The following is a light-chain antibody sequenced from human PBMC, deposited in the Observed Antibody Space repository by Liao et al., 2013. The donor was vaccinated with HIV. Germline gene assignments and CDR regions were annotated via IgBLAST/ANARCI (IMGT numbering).Light chain of an antibody. V-gene: IGLV3-21*04. CDR1: NIGTKR. CDR2: YDS. J-gene: IGLJ1*01. CDR3: QVWDSASDHHV. Sequence: SYELTQPPSVSVAPGRTATITCGGINIGTKRVHWYQQTPGQAPVVVISYDSDRPSGIPERFSGSNSGNAATLTISSVEAGDEADYYCQVWDSASDHHVFGTGTKVTVL.